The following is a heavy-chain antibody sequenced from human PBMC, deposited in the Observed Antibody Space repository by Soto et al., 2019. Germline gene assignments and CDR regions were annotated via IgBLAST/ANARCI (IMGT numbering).Heavy chain of an antibody. D-gene: IGHD2-8*01. V-gene: IGHV4-31*03. Sequence: SETLSLTCTVSVGSISRGGYYWSWIRQHPGKGLEWIGYSDYSGSTYYSPSLQSRVTISADTSKIQCSLKVNSVTAADTAVYHGARVPTQVSQCYFFEAWGQGTLVTVSS. J-gene: IGHJ4*02. CDR2: SDYSGST. CDR3: ARVPTQVSQCYFFEA. CDR1: VGSISRGGYY.